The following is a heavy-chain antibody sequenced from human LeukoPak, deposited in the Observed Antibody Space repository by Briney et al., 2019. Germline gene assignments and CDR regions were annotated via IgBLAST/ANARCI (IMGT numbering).Heavy chain of an antibody. CDR2: IYSGGST. Sequence: PGGSLRLSSAASGFTVSSNYMSWVRQAPRKGLEWVSVIYSGGSTYCADSVKGRFTISRDNSKNTLYLQINSLRAEYTAVYYCARDVSGSYYSGWGQGTLVTVSS. D-gene: IGHD3-10*01. CDR3: ARDVSGSYYSG. J-gene: IGHJ4*02. CDR1: GFTVSSNY. V-gene: IGHV3-66*01.